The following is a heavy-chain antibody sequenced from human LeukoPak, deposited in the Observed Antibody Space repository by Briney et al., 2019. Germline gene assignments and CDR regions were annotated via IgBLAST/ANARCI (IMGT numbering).Heavy chain of an antibody. Sequence: GASVKVSCKASGYTFTSYGISWVRQAPGQGLEWMGWISAHNGNTNYAQKLQGRVTMTTDTSTSTAYMELRSLRSDDTAVYYCARDGDSSGWYGDGSVDYWGQGTLVTVSS. CDR2: ISAHNGNT. CDR3: ARDGDSSGWYGDGSVDY. CDR1: GYTFTSYG. J-gene: IGHJ4*02. V-gene: IGHV1-18*01. D-gene: IGHD6-19*01.